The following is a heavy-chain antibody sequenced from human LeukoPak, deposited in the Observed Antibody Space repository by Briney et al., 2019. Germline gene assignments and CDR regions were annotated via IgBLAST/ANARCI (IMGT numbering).Heavy chain of an antibody. J-gene: IGHJ6*02. D-gene: IGHD6-19*01. Sequence: PGGSLRLSCVASGFTFNNYAMHWVRQAPGKGLEYVSAISSNGGSTYYANSVKGRFTISRDNSKNTLYLQMGSLRAEDMAVYYCARDLLAVAGHYYYGMDVWGQGTTVTVSS. V-gene: IGHV3-64*01. CDR1: GFTFNNYA. CDR3: ARDLLAVAGHYYYGMDV. CDR2: ISSNGGST.